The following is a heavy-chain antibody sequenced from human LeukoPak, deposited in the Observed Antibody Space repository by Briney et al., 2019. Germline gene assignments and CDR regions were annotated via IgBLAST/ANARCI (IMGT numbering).Heavy chain of an antibody. V-gene: IGHV3-15*01. CDR2: IKSKTDGGTT. D-gene: IGHD3-10*01. J-gene: IGHJ4*02. CDR3: TRIIKSGGFDY. Sequence: GGSLRLSCAASGFTFSNAWMSWVRQAPGKGLEWVGRIKSKTDGGTTDYAAPVKGRFTISRDDSTNTLFLQMNSLKTEDTALYYCTRIIKSGGFDYWGQGTLVTVSS. CDR1: GFTFSNAW.